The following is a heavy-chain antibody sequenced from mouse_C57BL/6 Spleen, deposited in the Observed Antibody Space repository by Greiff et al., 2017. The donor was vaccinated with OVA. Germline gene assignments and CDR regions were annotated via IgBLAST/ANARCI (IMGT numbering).Heavy chain of an antibody. Sequence: QVQLQQSGPELVKPGASVKISCKASGYAFSSSWMNWVKQRPGKGLEWIGRIYPGDGATNYNGKFKGKATLTADKSSSTAYMQLSSLTSEDSAVYFCARSRDGYYHYAMDYWGQGTSVTVSS. V-gene: IGHV1-82*01. CDR1: GYAFSSSW. D-gene: IGHD2-3*01. J-gene: IGHJ4*01. CDR3: ARSRDGYYHYAMDY. CDR2: IYPGDGAT.